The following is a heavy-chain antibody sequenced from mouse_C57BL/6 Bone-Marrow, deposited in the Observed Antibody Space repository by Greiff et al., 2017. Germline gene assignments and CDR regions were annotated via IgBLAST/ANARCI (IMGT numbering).Heavy chain of an antibody. CDR2: INPSSGYT. CDR1: GYTFTSYW. J-gene: IGHJ3*01. CDR3: AIRVYGAWFAY. V-gene: IGHV1-7*01. Sequence: VQLVESGAELAKPGASVKLSCKASGYTFTSYWMHWVKQRPGQGLEWIGYINPSSGYTKYNQKFKDKATLTADKSSSTAYMQLSSLTYEDSAVYYCAIRVYGAWFAYWGQGTLVTVSA. D-gene: IGHD1-1*02.